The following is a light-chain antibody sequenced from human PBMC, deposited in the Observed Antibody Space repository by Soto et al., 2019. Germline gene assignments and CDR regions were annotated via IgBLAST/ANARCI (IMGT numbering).Light chain of an antibody. J-gene: IGLJ3*02. CDR1: SSDVGGYNY. CDR3: CSYAGSYTWV. CDR2: DVS. Sequence: QSVLTQPRSVSGSPGQSVTISCTGTSSDVGGYNYVSWYQQYSGKAPKLMIYDVSKRPSGVPDRFSGSKSGNTASLTISGLQAEDEADYYCCSYAGSYTWVFGGGTKVTVL. V-gene: IGLV2-11*01.